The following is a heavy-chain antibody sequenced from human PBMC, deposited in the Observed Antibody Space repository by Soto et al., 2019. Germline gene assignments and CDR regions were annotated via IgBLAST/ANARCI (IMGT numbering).Heavy chain of an antibody. D-gene: IGHD4-17*01. CDR2: LSSSSTYI. Sequence: EVQLVESGGGLVKPGGSLRLSCAASGFTFSSYNMNWVRQAPGKGLEWVSSLSSSSTYIYYADSVKGRFTISRDNAKNSLYPQKNSLRTEDTAVYYWRGGGINYGDYRSMDVWGKGTTVTVSS. J-gene: IGHJ6*03. CDR1: GFTFSSYN. CDR3: RGGGINYGDYRSMDV. V-gene: IGHV3-21*01.